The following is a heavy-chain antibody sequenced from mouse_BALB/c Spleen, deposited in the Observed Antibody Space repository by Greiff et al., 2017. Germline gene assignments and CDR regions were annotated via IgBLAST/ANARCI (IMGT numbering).Heavy chain of an antibody. CDR3: ARYGGNYGYFDV. J-gene: IGHJ1*01. CDR2: IYPGSGST. CDR1: GYTFTDYV. Sequence: QVQLQQSGPELVKPGASVKMSCKASGYTFTDYVISWVKQRTGQGLEWIGEIYPGSGSTYYNEKFKGKATLTADKSSNTAYMQLSSLTSEDSAVYFCARYGGNYGYFDVWGAGTTVTVS. D-gene: IGHD1-1*01. V-gene: IGHV1-81*01.